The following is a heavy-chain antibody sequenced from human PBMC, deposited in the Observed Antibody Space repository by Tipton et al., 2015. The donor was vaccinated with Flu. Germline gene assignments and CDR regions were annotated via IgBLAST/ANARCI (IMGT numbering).Heavy chain of an antibody. CDR2: IISDGSNA. CDR3: ARGGYNDGSGYVSYYGMDV. Sequence: SLRLSCRASDFKFSSYWMHWVRQAPGKGLEWVSLIISDGSNATYADSVKGRFTISRDNREKTLFLQMRSLRVEDTAVYYCARGGYNDGSGYVSYYGMDVWGQGTTVTVSS. D-gene: IGHD3-22*01. CDR1: DFKFSSYW. J-gene: IGHJ6*02. V-gene: IGHV3-74*01.